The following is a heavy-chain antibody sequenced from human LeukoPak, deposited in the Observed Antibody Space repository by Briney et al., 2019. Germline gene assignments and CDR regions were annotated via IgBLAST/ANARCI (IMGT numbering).Heavy chain of an antibody. Sequence: SETLSLTCTVSGDSVSSSNYYWGWIRQPPGKGLEWIGSIYYSGSTYYNPSLKSRVTISVDTSKNQFSLRLSSVTAADTAVYYCARAKSQRGYTYGPHTYFDYWGQGTLVTVSS. CDR3: ARAKSQRGYTYGPHTYFDY. V-gene: IGHV4-39*07. CDR1: GDSVSSSNYY. CDR2: IYYSGST. D-gene: IGHD5-18*01. J-gene: IGHJ4*02.